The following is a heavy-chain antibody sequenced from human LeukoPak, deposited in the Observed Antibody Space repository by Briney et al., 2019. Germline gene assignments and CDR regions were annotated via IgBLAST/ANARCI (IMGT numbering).Heavy chain of an antibody. CDR2: IYTSGST. CDR3: ARETDFWSRYPYYFDY. V-gene: IGHV4-4*07. CDR1: GGSISSYY. J-gene: IGHJ4*02. D-gene: IGHD3-3*01. Sequence: SETLSLTCTVSGGSISSYYWSWIRQPAGKGLEWIGRIYTSGSTNYNPSLKSRVTMSVDTSKNQFSLKLSSVTAADTAVYYCARETDFWSRYPYYFDYWGQGTLVTVSS.